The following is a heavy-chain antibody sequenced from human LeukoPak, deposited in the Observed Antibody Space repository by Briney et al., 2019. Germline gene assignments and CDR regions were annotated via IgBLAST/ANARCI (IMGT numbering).Heavy chain of an antibody. Sequence: GGSLRLSCAASGFTFSSYWMSWVRQAPGKGLEWVANIKQDGSEKYYVDSVKGRFTISRDNAKNSLYLQMNSLRAEDTAVYYCAREYRGVSNWFDPWGQGTLVTVSS. CDR2: IKQDGSEK. D-gene: IGHD3-10*01. J-gene: IGHJ5*02. CDR3: AREYRGVSNWFDP. V-gene: IGHV3-7*03. CDR1: GFTFSSYW.